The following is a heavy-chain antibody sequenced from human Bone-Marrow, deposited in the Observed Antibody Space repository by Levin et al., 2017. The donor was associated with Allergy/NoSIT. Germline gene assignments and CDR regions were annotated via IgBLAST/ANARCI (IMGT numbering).Heavy chain of an antibody. D-gene: IGHD5-24*01. V-gene: IGHV3-30*03. J-gene: IGHJ4*02. Sequence: GESLKISCATSGFRFSDYDMHWVRQTPGKGPEWLGYIAKDETTIYYSDSVRGRFTLSRDNSKGTVDLQMNNLRTEDSALYYCARDFRWLVDHWGQGTVVTVSS. CDR1: GFRFSDYD. CDR2: IAKDETTI. CDR3: ARDFRWLVDH.